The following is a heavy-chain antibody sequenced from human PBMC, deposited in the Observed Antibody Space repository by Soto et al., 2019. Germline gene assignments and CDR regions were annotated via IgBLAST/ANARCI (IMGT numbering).Heavy chain of an antibody. CDR3: ARHRAAAAPSYYFSAMDV. D-gene: IGHD6-13*01. J-gene: IGHJ6*02. CDR2: IYHSGST. CDR1: GGSISSGHW. V-gene: IGHV4-4*02. Sequence: QVQLQESGPGLVKPSGTLSLTCAVSGGSISSGHWWSWVRQPPGKGLGWIGEIYHSGSTNYNPSLNSRVTISVDKSKNHFSLRLSSVTAADTAVYYCARHRAAAAPSYYFSAMDVWGQGTTVTVSS.